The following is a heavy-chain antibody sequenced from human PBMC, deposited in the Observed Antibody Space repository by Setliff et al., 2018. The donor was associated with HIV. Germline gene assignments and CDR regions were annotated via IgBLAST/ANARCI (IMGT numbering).Heavy chain of an antibody. CDR3: ARLPVETASSNYYYMDV. Sequence: ASVKVSCKASGYSFTTSGVSWVRQAPGQGLEWMGWINIRSGNTNYAQKFQGRVTMTTDTSTSTAYMGLTSLRSDDTAVYYCARLPVETASSNYYYMDVWGKGTTVTSP. J-gene: IGHJ6*03. CDR1: GYSFTTSG. V-gene: IGHV1-18*01. CDR2: INIRSGNT. D-gene: IGHD5-18*01.